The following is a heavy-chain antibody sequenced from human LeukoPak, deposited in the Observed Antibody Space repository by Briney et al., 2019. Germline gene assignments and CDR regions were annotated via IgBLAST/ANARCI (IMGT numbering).Heavy chain of an antibody. CDR3: ARYSGGGRWYLDY. CDR1: GYSFSDYF. CDR2: INPNSGDT. Sequence: ASVKVSYKAAGYSFSDYFMHWIRQAPGQGIECMGWINPNSGDTKYAQKFQGRMILNRDTSISTAFMELNRLTPDDTAVYYCARYSGGGRWYLDYWGQGTLVTVPS. D-gene: IGHD2-15*01. V-gene: IGHV1-2*02. J-gene: IGHJ4*02.